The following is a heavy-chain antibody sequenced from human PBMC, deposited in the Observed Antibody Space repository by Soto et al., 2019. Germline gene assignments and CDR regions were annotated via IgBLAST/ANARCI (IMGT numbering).Heavy chain of an antibody. V-gene: IGHV1-46*04. J-gene: IGHJ4*02. D-gene: IGHD1-1*01. Sequence: ASVKVSCKASGYTFADYYLHWVRQAPGQGLEWVGMINPSAGSASYAQRLSGRLTMDRDTSTTTVYMELSRLTFEDTAVYFCARDNSAANGVLDHWGQGTLVTVSS. CDR3: ARDNSAANGVLDH. CDR2: INPSAGSA. CDR1: GYTFADYY.